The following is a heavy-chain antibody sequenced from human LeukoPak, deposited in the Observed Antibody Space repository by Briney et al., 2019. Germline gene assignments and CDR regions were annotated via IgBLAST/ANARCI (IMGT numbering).Heavy chain of an antibody. CDR2: VYYSGST. Sequence: SETLSLTCTVSSGSIGSYYWSWIRQPPGKGLEWIGDVYYSGSTRYNPSLTSRVTISADTSNKQFSRKMSSVTAADTAVYYCARGPPLFDPWGQGTLVAVSS. V-gene: IGHV4-59*01. CDR1: SGSIGSYY. J-gene: IGHJ5*02. CDR3: ARGPPLFDP.